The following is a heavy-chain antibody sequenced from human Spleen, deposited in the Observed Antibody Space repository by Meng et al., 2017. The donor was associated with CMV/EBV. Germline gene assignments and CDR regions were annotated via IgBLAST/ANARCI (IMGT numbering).Heavy chain of an antibody. V-gene: IGHV3-7*03. CDR3: AKDIKEVAVAGGAFDI. CDR2: IKQDGSEK. Sequence: GESLKISCAASGFTFSSYWMSWVRQAPGKGLEWVANIKQDGSEKYYVDSVKGRFTISRDNAKNSLYLQMNSLRAEDTALYYCAKDIKEVAVAGGAFDIWGQGTMVTVSS. D-gene: IGHD6-19*01. J-gene: IGHJ3*02. CDR1: GFTFSSYW.